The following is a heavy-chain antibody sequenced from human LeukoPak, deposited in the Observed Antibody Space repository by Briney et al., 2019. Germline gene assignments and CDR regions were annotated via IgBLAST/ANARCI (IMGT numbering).Heavy chain of an antibody. Sequence: PSETLSLTCTVSGGSISSYYWSWIRQPPGKGLEWIGYIYYNGSTNYNPSLKSRVTISVDTSKNQFSLKLSSVTAADTAVYYCARWTDYGALYPHAFDIWGQGTMVTVSS. CDR3: ARWTDYGALYPHAFDI. CDR1: GGSISSYY. J-gene: IGHJ3*02. CDR2: IYYNGST. V-gene: IGHV4-59*08. D-gene: IGHD4-17*01.